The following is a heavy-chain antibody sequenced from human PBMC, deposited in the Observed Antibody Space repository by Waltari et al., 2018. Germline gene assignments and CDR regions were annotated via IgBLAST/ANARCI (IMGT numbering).Heavy chain of an antibody. CDR3: TRDTFAAGDY. CDR1: GFTFRDRF. J-gene: IGHJ4*02. D-gene: IGHD3-3*02. V-gene: IGHV3-72*01. CDR2: IRNKAESYST. Sequence: EVQLVESGGGLVQPGGSLRLSCPASGFTFRDRFMDWFRQASGKGREGVARIRNKAESYSTEYAASMKGRFSISRDDSKNSVYLQMSSLKTEDTAVYYCTRDTFAAGDYWGQGTLVTVSS.